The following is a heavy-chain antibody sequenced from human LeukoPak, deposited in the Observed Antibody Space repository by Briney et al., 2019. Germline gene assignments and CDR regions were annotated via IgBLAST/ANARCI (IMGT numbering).Heavy chain of an antibody. J-gene: IGHJ4*02. Sequence: ASVKVSCKASGYTFTSYGISWVRQAPGQGLEWMGWISGYNGNTNYAQKFQGRVTMTTDTSTSTAYMELRSLRSDDTAVYYCARRITYYDFWSGSYFDYWGQGTLVTVSS. D-gene: IGHD3-3*01. CDR3: ARRITYYDFWSGSYFDY. V-gene: IGHV1-18*01. CDR1: GYTFTSYG. CDR2: ISGYNGNT.